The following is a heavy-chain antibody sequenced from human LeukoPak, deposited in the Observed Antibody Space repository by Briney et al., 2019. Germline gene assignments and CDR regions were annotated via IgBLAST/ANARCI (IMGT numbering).Heavy chain of an antibody. Sequence: SGTLSLTCAVSGGSISSSNWWSWVRQPPGKGLEWIGEIYHSGSTNYNPSLKSRVTISVDKSKNQSSLKLSSVTAADTAVYYCARDVAAAGSAHFDYWGQGTLVTVSS. CDR1: GGSISSSNW. CDR3: ARDVAAAGSAHFDY. CDR2: IYHSGST. J-gene: IGHJ4*02. D-gene: IGHD6-13*01. V-gene: IGHV4-4*02.